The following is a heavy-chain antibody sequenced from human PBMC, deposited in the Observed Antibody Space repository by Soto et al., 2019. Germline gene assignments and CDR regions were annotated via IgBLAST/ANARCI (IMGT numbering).Heavy chain of an antibody. CDR2: MNQDGSDK. Sequence: EVQLVESGGDLVQPGGSLRLSCAASGFSFSTYWMSWVRQAPGKGLEWVAHMNQDGSDKYYVDSVKGRFTISRDNTKKSVFLQMNSLRAEDTAVYFCLRDGGLTWGQGTLVTVSS. CDR1: GFSFSTYW. V-gene: IGHV3-7*04. CDR3: LRDGGLT. J-gene: IGHJ1*01. D-gene: IGHD3-16*01.